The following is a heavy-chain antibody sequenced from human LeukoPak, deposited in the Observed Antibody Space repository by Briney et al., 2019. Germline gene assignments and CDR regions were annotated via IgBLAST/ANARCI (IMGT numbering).Heavy chain of an antibody. CDR1: GFTFSSYA. V-gene: IGHV3-23*01. CDR2: ISGSGGST. D-gene: IGHD2-15*01. Sequence: PGGSLRLSCAASGFTFSSYAMSWVRQAPGKGLEWVSAISGSGGSTYYADSVKGRFTISRDNSKNTLYLQMNSLRAEDTAVYYYAKHIVVVVAAIDYWGQGTLVTVSS. CDR3: AKHIVVVVAAIDY. J-gene: IGHJ4*02.